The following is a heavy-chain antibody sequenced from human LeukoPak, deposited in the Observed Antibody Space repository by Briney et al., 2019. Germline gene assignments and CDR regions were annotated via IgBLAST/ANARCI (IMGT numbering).Heavy chain of an antibody. D-gene: IGHD1-26*01. CDR2: IYSSGNT. CDR1: GVSFSTYY. CDR3: ARERGILRGDAFDL. Sequence: PSETLSLTCNVFGVSFSTYYWTWIRQPAGKGPEWIGRIYSSGNTNYNPSLESRFTMSIDTSKHQFSLKLTSVTAAGTAVYYCARERGILRGDAFDLWGQGTMVTVSA. V-gene: IGHV4-4*07. J-gene: IGHJ3*01.